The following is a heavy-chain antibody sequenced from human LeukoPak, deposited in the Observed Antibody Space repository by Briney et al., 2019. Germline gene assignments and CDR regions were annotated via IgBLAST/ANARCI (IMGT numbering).Heavy chain of an antibody. J-gene: IGHJ4*02. V-gene: IGHV4-59*01. CDR3: ARSESGSYFSY. CDR2: IYYSGST. D-gene: IGHD1-26*01. CDR1: GGSISSYY. Sequence: PSETLSLTCTVSGGSISSYYWSWIRQPPGKGPEWIGYIYYSGSTNYNPSLRSRVTISVDTSKNQFSLKLSSVTAADTAVYYCARSESGSYFSYWGQGTLVTVSS.